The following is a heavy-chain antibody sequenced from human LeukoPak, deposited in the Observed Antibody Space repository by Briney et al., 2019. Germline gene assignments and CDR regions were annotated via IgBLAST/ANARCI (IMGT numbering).Heavy chain of an antibody. CDR2: INPNTGDT. CDR3: AGGYYDSSAYYSADY. CDR1: GYTFIGYY. J-gene: IGHJ4*02. V-gene: IGHV1-2*02. Sequence: ASVKVSCKASGYTFIGYYIHWVRQAPGQGLEWMGWINPNTGDTDYAQKFQGRVTMTRDTSISTAYMELTRLRSDDTAVYYCAGGYYDSSAYYSADYWGQGTLVTVSS. D-gene: IGHD3-22*01.